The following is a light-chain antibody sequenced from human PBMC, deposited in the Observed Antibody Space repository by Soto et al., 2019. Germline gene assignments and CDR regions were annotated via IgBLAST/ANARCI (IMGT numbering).Light chain of an antibody. CDR2: ATS. V-gene: IGKV1-27*01. CDR1: QDISNS. Sequence: DIQMTQSPSSLSASVGDRVTITCRASQDISNSLAWYQQKPGEVPKVLIYATSILQSGVPARCSGSGSGTDFTLTISSLQPEDVATYYCQNYNSAPLTFGGGTKVEI. CDR3: QNYNSAPLT. J-gene: IGKJ4*01.